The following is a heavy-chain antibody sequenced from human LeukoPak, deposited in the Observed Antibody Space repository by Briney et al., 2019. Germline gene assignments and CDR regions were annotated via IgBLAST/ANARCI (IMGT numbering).Heavy chain of an antibody. CDR3: ARGLPPVMKYYFDY. J-gene: IGHJ4*02. V-gene: IGHV3-33*08. Sequence: PGGSLTLSCAASGFTFRFYEMNWVRQAPGKGLEWVTVMWYDGSNKYYADSVKGRFTISRDDSKNTLYLQMNSLRAEDTAMYYCARGLPPVMKYYFDYWGQGTLVTVSS. D-gene: IGHD4-11*01. CDR1: GFTFRFYE. CDR2: MWYDGSNK.